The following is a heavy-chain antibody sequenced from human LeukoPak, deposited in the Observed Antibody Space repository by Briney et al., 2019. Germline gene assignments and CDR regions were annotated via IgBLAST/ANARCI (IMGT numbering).Heavy chain of an antibody. CDR1: GGSFSGYY. Sequence: SETLSLTCAVYGGSFSGYYWSWIRQPPGKGLEWIGEINHSGSTNYNPSLKSRVTISVDTSKNQFSLKLISVTTADTAVYYCARGGSSGWYQFSYYYYGMDVWGQGTTVTVSS. J-gene: IGHJ6*02. V-gene: IGHV4-34*01. CDR2: INHSGST. CDR3: ARGGSSGWYQFSYYYYGMDV. D-gene: IGHD6-19*01.